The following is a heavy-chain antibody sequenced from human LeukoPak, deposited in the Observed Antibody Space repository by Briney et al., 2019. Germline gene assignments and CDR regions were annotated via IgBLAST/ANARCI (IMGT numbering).Heavy chain of an antibody. Sequence: GGSLRLSCAASGFTFSSYAMNWVRQAPGKGLEWVSAIVGSGGSTYYADSVKGRFTISRDNSKNTLYLQMNSLRAEDTAVYYCARGSGYTSGWYWDYWGQGTLSPSPQ. CDR3: ARGSGYTSGWYWDY. J-gene: IGHJ4*02. CDR1: GFTFSSYA. V-gene: IGHV3-23*01. CDR2: IVGSGGST. D-gene: IGHD6-19*01.